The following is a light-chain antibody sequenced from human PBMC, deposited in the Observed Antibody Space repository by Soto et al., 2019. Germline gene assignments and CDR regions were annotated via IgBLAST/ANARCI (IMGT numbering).Light chain of an antibody. CDR2: AAS. CDR3: QQYNDWPPWT. J-gene: IGKJ1*01. Sequence: EIVMTQSPASLSVSPGESATLSCRASQSISSHLVWYQQKPGQAPRLVIYAASIRATGIPARFSGSESGTEFTLTISSLQSEAFAVYYCQQYNDWPPWTFGQGTKGEIK. V-gene: IGKV3D-15*01. CDR1: QSISSH.